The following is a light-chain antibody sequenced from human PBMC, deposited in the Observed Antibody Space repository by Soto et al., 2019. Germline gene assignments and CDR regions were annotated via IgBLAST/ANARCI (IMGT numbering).Light chain of an antibody. Sequence: SVLTQPASVSGSPGQSITISCTGTSSDVGGYNYVSWYQQHPGKAPKLMIYEVSNRPSGVSNRFSGSKSGNTASLTISGLQAEDEADYYCSSYTGSSTFYVFGTGTKV. J-gene: IGLJ1*01. CDR2: EVS. CDR3: SSYTGSSTFYV. V-gene: IGLV2-14*01. CDR1: SSDVGGYNY.